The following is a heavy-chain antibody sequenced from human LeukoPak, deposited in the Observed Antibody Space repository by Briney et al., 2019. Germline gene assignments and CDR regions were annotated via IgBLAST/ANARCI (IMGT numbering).Heavy chain of an antibody. Sequence: ASVKVSCKASGYTFTSYDINWVRQATGQGLEWMGWMNPNSGNTGYAQKFQGRVTMTRDTSTSTVYMELSSLRSEDTAVYYCARVGLYGDYGLDYWGQGTLVTVSS. CDR3: ARVGLYGDYGLDY. J-gene: IGHJ4*02. D-gene: IGHD4-17*01. CDR2: MNPNSGNT. CDR1: GYTFTSYD. V-gene: IGHV1-8*01.